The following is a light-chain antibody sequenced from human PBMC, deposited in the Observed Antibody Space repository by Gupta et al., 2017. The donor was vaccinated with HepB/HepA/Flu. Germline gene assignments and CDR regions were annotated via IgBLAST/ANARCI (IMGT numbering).Light chain of an antibody. CDR3: QQYKSFPLT. CDR1: QSISSF. CDR2: TAS. J-gene: IGKJ4*01. V-gene: IGKV1-5*03. Sequence: DIQMTQSPSTLSASVGDRVTITCRASQSISSFLAWYQQKPGETPNLLIYTASSLESGVPSRFSGSGSGTEFTLTISSLQPDDFASYYCQQYKSFPLTFGGGTKVEIK.